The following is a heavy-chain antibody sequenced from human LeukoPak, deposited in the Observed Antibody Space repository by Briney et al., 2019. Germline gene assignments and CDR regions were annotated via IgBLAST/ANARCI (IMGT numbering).Heavy chain of an antibody. CDR1: GFTFSTYA. CDR2: IIASGGST. V-gene: IGHV3-23*01. Sequence: PGGSLRLSCAASGFTFSTYAMTWVRQAPGKGLEWVSTIIASGGSTYYADSVKGRFTISRDNSENTLYLRMDSLRAEDTAIYYCAKGSDWYPSYFDYWGQGTLVTVSS. J-gene: IGHJ4*02. CDR3: AKGSDWYPSYFDY. D-gene: IGHD6-19*01.